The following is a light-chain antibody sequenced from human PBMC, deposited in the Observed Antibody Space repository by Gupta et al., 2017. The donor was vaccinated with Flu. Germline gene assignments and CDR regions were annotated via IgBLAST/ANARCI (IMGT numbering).Light chain of an antibody. CDR2: KDT. V-gene: IGLV3-25*02. J-gene: IGLJ2*01. Sequence: SFDLKQRRAGSVCPGRTARITCSGDALAKRYSYWYQQKAGQAPVLVMKKDTERPSVIPERFSGSSSGTTVTLTIRGVQAEDEADYYCQSADSSGVVFGGGTKLTVL. CDR1: ALAKRY. CDR3: QSADSSGVV.